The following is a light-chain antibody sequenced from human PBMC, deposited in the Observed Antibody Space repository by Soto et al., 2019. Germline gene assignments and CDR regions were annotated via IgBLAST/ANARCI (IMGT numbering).Light chain of an antibody. J-gene: IGKJ4*01. CDR2: GAS. CDR3: QQYNSAPLT. CDR1: QSVSSN. V-gene: IGKV3-15*01. Sequence: EIVMTQSPATLSVSPGERATLSCRASQSVSSNLAWYQQKPGQAPRLLIYGASTRATGIPARFSGSGSGTDFTLTISSLQPEDVATYYCQQYNSAPLTFGGGTK.